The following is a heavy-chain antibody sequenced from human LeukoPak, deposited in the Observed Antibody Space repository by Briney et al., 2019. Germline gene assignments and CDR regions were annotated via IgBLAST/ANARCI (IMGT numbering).Heavy chain of an antibody. CDR3: ARDIKKAAEFDY. CDR1: GFTFSDYY. D-gene: IGHD2-15*01. V-gene: IGHV3-11*01. Sequence: GGSLRLSCAASGFTFSDYYMSWIRQAPGKGLEWVSYISSSGSTIYYADSVKGRFTISRGNAKNSLYLQMNSLRAEDTAVYYCARDIKKAAEFDYWGQGTLVTVSS. J-gene: IGHJ4*02. CDR2: ISSSGSTI.